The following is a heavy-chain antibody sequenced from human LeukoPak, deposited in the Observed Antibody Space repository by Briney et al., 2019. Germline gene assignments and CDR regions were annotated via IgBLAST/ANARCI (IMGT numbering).Heavy chain of an antibody. V-gene: IGHV4-59*01. J-gene: IGHJ4*02. CDR3: ARGRYCSGGSCFDY. D-gene: IGHD2-15*01. CDR1: GGSISSYY. CDR2: IYYSGST. Sequence: SETLSLTCTVSGGSISSYYWSWIRQPPGKGLEWIGYIYYSGSTNYNPSLKSRVTISVDTSKNQFSLKLSSVTAADTAVYYCARGRYCSGGSCFDYWGQGTLDTVSS.